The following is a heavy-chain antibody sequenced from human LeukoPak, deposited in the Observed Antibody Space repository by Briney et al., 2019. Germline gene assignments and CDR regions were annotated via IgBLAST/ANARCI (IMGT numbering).Heavy chain of an antibody. D-gene: IGHD3-22*01. V-gene: IGHV3-30-3*01. CDR1: GFDFINSA. CDR2: LSYAGSNN. CDR3: AAGRGWLIDY. J-gene: IGHJ4*02. Sequence: GGSLRLSCAASGFDFINSAMHWVRQSPGKGLEWVAMLSYAGSNNYYRESVKGRFTISRDNTQNSLYLQMNNLRVEDTAVYYCAAGRGWLIDYWGQGTLVTASS.